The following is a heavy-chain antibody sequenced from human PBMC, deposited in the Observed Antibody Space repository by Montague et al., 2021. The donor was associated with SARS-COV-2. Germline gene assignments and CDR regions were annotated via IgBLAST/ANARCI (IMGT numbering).Heavy chain of an antibody. Sequence: SLRLSCAASGFTFSSYAMHWVRQAPGKGLEWVAVISYDAINKYYADSLKGRLTISRDNSKNTLYLQMNSLRAEDTAVYYCASDPEDYGDYDAFDIWGQGTMVTVSS. CDR2: ISYDAINK. V-gene: IGHV3-30-3*01. J-gene: IGHJ3*02. CDR1: GFTFSSYA. D-gene: IGHD4-17*01. CDR3: ASDPEDYGDYDAFDI.